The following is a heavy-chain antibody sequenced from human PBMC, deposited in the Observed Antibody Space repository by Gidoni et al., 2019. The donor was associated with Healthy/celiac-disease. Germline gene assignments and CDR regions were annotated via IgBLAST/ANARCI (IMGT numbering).Heavy chain of an antibody. CDR3: AKGLRLGELSLTPNWFDP. V-gene: IGHV3-23*01. CDR1: GFTFSSYA. CDR2: ISGSGGST. D-gene: IGHD3-16*02. Sequence: EVQLLESGGGLVQPVGSLRLSCAASGFTFSSYAMSWVRQAPGKGLDWVSAISGSGGSTYYADAVKGRFTISRDNSKNTLYLQMNSLRAEDTAVYYCAKGLRLGELSLTPNWFDPWGQGTLVTVSS. J-gene: IGHJ5*02.